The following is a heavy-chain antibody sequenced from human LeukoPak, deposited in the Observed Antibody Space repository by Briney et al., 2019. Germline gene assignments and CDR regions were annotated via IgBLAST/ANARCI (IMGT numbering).Heavy chain of an antibody. V-gene: IGHV1-69*05. Sequence: SVKVSCKASGGTFSSYAISWVRQAPGQGLEWMGGVIPIFGTANYAQKFQGRVTITTDESTSTASMELSSLRSEDTAVYYCASIPLIPEGDYYYYYMDVWGKGTTVTVSS. CDR3: ASIPLIPEGDYYYYYMDV. CDR1: GGTFSSYA. D-gene: IGHD3-16*01. CDR2: VIPIFGTA. J-gene: IGHJ6*03.